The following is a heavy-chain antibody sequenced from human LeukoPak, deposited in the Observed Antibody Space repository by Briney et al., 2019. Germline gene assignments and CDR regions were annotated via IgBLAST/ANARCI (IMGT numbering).Heavy chain of an antibody. CDR3: ARAGMATTPYWYFDL. CDR2: IYYSGST. Sequence: SETLSLTCTVSGGSISSYYWSWIRQPPGKGLEWIGYIYYSGSTNYNPSLKSRVTISVDTSKNQFSLKLSSVTAADTAVYYCARAGMATTPYWYFDLWGRGTLVTVSS. D-gene: IGHD5-24*01. J-gene: IGHJ2*01. V-gene: IGHV4-59*01. CDR1: GGSISSYY.